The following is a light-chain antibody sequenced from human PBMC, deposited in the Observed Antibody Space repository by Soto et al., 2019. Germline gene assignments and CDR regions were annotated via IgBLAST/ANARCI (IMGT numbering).Light chain of an antibody. V-gene: IGKV3-20*01. CDR3: QQYNKWPLT. J-gene: IGKJ3*01. CDR2: GAS. Sequence: EIVLTQSPGTLSLSPGERATLSCRASQSVTNNYLGWYQQKPGQATRLLIYGASSRATGIPERFSGSGSGTDFTLTISRLEPEDFAVYYCQQYNKWPLTFGPGTKVDIK. CDR1: QSVTNNY.